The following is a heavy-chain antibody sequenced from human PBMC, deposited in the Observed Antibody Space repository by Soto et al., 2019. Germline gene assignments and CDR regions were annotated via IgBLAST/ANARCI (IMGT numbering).Heavy chain of an antibody. CDR3: ARGPVPWGTICGVVYYTTPTNGMDV. V-gene: IGHV4-30-4*01. D-gene: IGHD3-3*01. J-gene: IGHJ6*02. Sequence: QVQLQESGPGLVKPSQTLSLTCTVSGGSISSGDYYWSWIRHPPGKGLEWIGYIYYSGSTYYNPSLKSRVNISVDTPKNQFSLKLSSVTAADTAVYYCARGPVPWGTICGVVYYTTPTNGMDVWGQGTTVTVSS. CDR2: IYYSGST. CDR1: GGSISSGDYY.